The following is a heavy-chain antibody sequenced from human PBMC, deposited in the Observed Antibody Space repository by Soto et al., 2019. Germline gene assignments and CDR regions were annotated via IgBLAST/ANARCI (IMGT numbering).Heavy chain of an antibody. CDR2: ISYDGSNK. J-gene: IGHJ4*02. CDR3: AKDDNWNDEENFDY. D-gene: IGHD1-20*01. Sequence: GGSLRLSCAASGFTFSSYGMHWVRQAPGKGLEWVAVISYDGSNKYYADSVKGRFTISRDNSKNTLYLQMNSLRAEDTAVYYCAKDDNWNDEENFDYWGQGTLVTVSS. V-gene: IGHV3-30*18. CDR1: GFTFSSYG.